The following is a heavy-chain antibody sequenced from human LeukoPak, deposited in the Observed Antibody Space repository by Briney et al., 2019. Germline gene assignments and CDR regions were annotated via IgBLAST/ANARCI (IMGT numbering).Heavy chain of an antibody. CDR2: ISYSGIT. CDR1: GVSVTTSGYY. CDR3: ARHNDYASLMDV. V-gene: IGHV4-39*01. Sequence: SETLSLTCTVFGVSVTTSGYYGAWIRQPPGRGLEWTGSISYSGITYYKPSLRGRVTISGDTAKNQFSLKLSSVTAADTAVYYCARHNDYASLMDVWGQGTTVTVSS. D-gene: IGHD2-2*01. J-gene: IGHJ6*02.